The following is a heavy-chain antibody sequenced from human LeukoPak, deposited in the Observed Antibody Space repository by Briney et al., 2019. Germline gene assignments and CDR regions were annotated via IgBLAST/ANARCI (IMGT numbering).Heavy chain of an antibody. CDR3: ASAQGHYDFWSGYYPSVVDYYYMDV. Sequence: SVKVSCKPAVGTFSSDAISWVRQAPGQGLEWMGGIIPIFGTANYAQKSQGRVTITTDESTSTAYMELSSLRSEDTAVYYCASAQGHYDFWSGYYPSVVDYYYMDVWGKGTTVTVSS. CDR2: IIPIFGTA. CDR1: VGTFSSDA. V-gene: IGHV1-69*05. D-gene: IGHD3-3*01. J-gene: IGHJ6*03.